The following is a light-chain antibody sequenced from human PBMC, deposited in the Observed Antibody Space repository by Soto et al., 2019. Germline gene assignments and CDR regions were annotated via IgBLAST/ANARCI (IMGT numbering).Light chain of an antibody. Sequence: QSALTQPASVSGSPGQSITISCTGTSSDVGSYNLVSWYQQHPGKAPKLMIYEGXXRPXGVXNRXSGSKSGNTASLTISGLQAEDEADYYCCSYAGSSTSVVFGGGTKLTVL. CDR3: CSYAGSSTSVV. CDR1: SSDVGSYNL. V-gene: IGLV2-23*01. CDR2: EGX. J-gene: IGLJ2*01.